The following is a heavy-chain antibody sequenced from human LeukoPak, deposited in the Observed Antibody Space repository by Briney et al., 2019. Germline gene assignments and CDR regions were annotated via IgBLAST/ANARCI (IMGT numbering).Heavy chain of an antibody. D-gene: IGHD3-3*01. CDR1: GFTLSDYY. CDR3: AREALFGVVDYFDY. J-gene: IGHJ4*02. CDR2: SSSSGSIN. V-gene: IGHV3-11*01. Sequence: GGSLRLSCAASGFTLSDYYMVWVRQAPGKGLEWVSLSSSSGSINYYADSVKGRFTVSRDNAKNSVYLQMNGLRAEDTAVYYCAREALFGVVDYFDYWGQGTLVSVSS.